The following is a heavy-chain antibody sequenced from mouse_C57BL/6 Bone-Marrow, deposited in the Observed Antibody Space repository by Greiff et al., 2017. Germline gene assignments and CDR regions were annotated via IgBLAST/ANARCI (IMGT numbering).Heavy chain of an antibody. V-gene: IGHV1-59*01. CDR1: GYTFTSYW. CDR2: INPSGSYT. Sequence: QVQLQQPGAELVRPGTSVKLSCTASGYTFTSYWLHWVKQRPGQGLEWIGVINPSGSYTNYNQKFKGKATLTVDTSSSTAYLQLSSLTSEDSAVYYCARVGDGFAYWGKGTLVTVSA. CDR3: ARVGDGFAY. D-gene: IGHD1-2*01. J-gene: IGHJ3*01.